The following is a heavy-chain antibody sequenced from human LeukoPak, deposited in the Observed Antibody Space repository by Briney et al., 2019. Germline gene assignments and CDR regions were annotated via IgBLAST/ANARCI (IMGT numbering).Heavy chain of an antibody. CDR2: TYYRSKWYN. Sequence: SQTLSLTCAISGDSVSSNSAAWNWIRQSPSRGLEWLGRTYYRSKWYNDYAVSVKSRITINPDTSKNQFSLQLNSVTPEDTAVYYCARDQAAPYSSSWYGVYYGMDVWGQGTTVTVSS. CDR3: ARDQAAPYSSSWYGVYYGMDV. CDR1: GDSVSSNSAA. J-gene: IGHJ6*02. V-gene: IGHV6-1*01. D-gene: IGHD6-13*01.